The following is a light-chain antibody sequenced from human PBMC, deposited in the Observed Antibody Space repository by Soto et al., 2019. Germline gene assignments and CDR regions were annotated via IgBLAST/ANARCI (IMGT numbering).Light chain of an antibody. Sequence: DIQMTQPPSSLSASVGDRVTITCRASQSISSYLNWYQQKPGKAPQLLIYAASSLQSGVTSRFSGSGSGTDFTLAISTLQPEDFATCYCQQSYRTPRTFGRGTKVEIE. CDR1: QSISSY. CDR2: AAS. CDR3: QQSYRTPRT. V-gene: IGKV1-39*01. J-gene: IGKJ1*01.